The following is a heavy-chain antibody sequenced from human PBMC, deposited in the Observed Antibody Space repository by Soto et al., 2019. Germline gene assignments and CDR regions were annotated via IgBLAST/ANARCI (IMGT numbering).Heavy chain of an antibody. Sequence: SETLSLTCTVSGGSISSGDYYWSWIRQSPGKGLEWIGYIYYSGSTYYTPSLQSRVTKSVDTSKNQFSLSLSSVAAADTAVYYCVRGPPLAIELTVPFCSFYYRGPGALHTVSS. V-gene: IGHV4-30-4*01. CDR3: VRGPPLAIELTVPFCSFYY. CDR2: IYYSGST. D-gene: IGHD5-12*01. J-gene: IGHJ4*02. CDR1: GGSISSGDYY.